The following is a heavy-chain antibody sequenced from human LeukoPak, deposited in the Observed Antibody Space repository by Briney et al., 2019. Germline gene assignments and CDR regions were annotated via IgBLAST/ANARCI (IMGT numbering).Heavy chain of an antibody. CDR1: GGTFSSYA. CDR3: ARDWPYSSGREYYYYGMDV. Sequence: SVKVSCKASGGTFSSYAISWVRQAPGQGLEWMGRIIPIFGIANYAQKFQGRVTITADKSTSTAYMELSSLRSEDTAVYYCARDWPYSSGREYYYYGMDVWGQGTTVTVSS. D-gene: IGHD6-25*01. V-gene: IGHV1-69*04. CDR2: IIPIFGIA. J-gene: IGHJ6*02.